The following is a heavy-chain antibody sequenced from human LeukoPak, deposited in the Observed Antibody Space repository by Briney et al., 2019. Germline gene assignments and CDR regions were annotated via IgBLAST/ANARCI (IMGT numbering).Heavy chain of an antibody. V-gene: IGHV5-51*01. D-gene: IGHD5-12*01. CDR1: GYSFTSYW. J-gene: IGHJ6*02. CDR3: ARRDIQDLGADGMDV. Sequence: PGESLKISCKGSGYSFTSYWIGWVRQMPGKGLEWMGIIYPGDSDTRYSPSFQGQVTISADKSIGTAYLQWSSLKASDTAMYYCARRDIQDLGADGMDVWGQGTTVTVSS. CDR2: IYPGDSDT.